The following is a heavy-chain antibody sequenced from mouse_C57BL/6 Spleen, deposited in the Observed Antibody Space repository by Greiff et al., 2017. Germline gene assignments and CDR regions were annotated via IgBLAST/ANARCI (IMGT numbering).Heavy chain of an antibody. CDR3: ARDDYYGNYGLPFAY. J-gene: IGHJ3*01. CDR1: GYSITSGYY. V-gene: IGHV3-6*01. D-gene: IGHD2-1*01. CDR2: ISYDGSN. Sequence: ESGPGLVKPSQSLSLTCSVTGYSITSGYYWNWIRQFPGNKLEWMGYISYDGSNNYNPSLKNRISITRDTSKNQFFLKLNSVTTEDTATYYCARDDYYGNYGLPFAYWGQGTLVTVSA.